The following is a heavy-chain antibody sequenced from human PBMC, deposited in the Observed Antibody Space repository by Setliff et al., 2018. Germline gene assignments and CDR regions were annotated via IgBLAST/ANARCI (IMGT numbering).Heavy chain of an antibody. Sequence: PGGSLRLSCAASGFTFINYWMSWVRQAPGTGLEWLANIKQDGSEKFYVDSVKGRFTISRDNAKNSLYLQMNSLRAEDTAVYYCARVRSSLAVPGSADYWGQGTLVTVSS. CDR1: GFTFINYW. CDR2: IKQDGSEK. D-gene: IGHD6-19*01. CDR3: ARVRSSLAVPGSADY. V-gene: IGHV3-7*03. J-gene: IGHJ4*02.